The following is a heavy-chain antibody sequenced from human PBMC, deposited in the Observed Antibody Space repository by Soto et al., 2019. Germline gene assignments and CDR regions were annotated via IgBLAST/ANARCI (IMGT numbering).Heavy chain of an antibody. CDR1: GYTFTSYG. CDR3: ARDGYYYDSSGDSSGDFDI. J-gene: IGHJ3*02. V-gene: IGHV1-18*01. D-gene: IGHD3-22*01. CDR2: ISAYNGNT. Sequence: ASVKVSCKASGYTFTSYGISWVRQAPGQGLEWMGWISAYNGNTNYAQKLQGRVTMTTDTSTSTAYMELRSLRSDDTAVYYCARDGYYYDSSGDSSGDFDIWGQGTLVTVSS.